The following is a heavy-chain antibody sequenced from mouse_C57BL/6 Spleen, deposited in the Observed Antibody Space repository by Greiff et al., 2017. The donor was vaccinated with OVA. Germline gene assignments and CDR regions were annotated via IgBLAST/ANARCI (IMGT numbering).Heavy chain of an antibody. CDR2: ISDGGSYT. J-gene: IGHJ4*01. Sequence: DVMLVESGGGLVKPGGSLKLSCAASGFTFSSYAMSWVRQTPEKRLEWVATISDGGSYTYYPDNVKGRFTISRDNAKNNLYLQMSHLKSEDTAMYYCARESNSYAMDYWGQGTSVTVSS. D-gene: IGHD2-5*01. V-gene: IGHV5-4*01. CDR3: ARESNSYAMDY. CDR1: GFTFSSYA.